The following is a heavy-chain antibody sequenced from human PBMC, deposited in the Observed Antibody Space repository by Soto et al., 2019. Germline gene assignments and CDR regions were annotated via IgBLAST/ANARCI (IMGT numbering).Heavy chain of an antibody. CDR3: ARNSMVATPDD. CDR1: GSTFTSYG. J-gene: IGHJ4*02. Sequence: XSVKVCCTASGSTFTSYGIRLVRQAPGQGLECMGWISAYNGNTNYAQKLQGRVTMTTDTSTSTAYMELRSLRSDDTAVYYCARNSMVATPDDWGQGTLVTVSS. V-gene: IGHV1-18*01. D-gene: IGHD5-12*01. CDR2: ISAYNGNT.